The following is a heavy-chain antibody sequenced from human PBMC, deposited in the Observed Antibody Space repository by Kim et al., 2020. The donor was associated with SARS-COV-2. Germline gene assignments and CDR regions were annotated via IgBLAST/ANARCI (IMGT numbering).Heavy chain of an antibody. CDR3: VRDLGTYPHNWFDP. J-gene: IGHJ5*02. Sequence: GGSLRLSCAASGFTFSSYGMHWVRQAPGKGLEWVAIIWYDGSNKYHADSVKGRFTISRDDSKNMLYLQMNSLRAEDTAVYYRVRDLGTYPHNWFDPWGQGTLVTVAS. D-gene: IGHD3-10*01. CDR1: GFTFSSYG. V-gene: IGHV3-33*01. CDR2: IWYDGSNK.